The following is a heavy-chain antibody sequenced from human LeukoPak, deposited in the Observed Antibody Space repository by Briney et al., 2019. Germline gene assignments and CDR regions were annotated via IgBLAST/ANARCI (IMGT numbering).Heavy chain of an antibody. CDR1: GFTFSSYA. V-gene: IGHV3-23*01. Sequence: PGGSLRLSCAASGFTFSSYAMSWVRQAPGKGLEWVSAISGSGGSTYYADSVKGRFTISRDNSKNTLYLQMNSLRAEDTAVYYCAKFGPDALLWFGELRGAFDIWGQGTMVTVSS. D-gene: IGHD3-10*01. CDR3: AKFGPDALLWFGELRGAFDI. J-gene: IGHJ3*02. CDR2: ISGSGGST.